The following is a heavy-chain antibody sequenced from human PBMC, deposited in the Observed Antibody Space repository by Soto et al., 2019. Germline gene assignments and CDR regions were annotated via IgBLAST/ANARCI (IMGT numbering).Heavy chain of an antibody. V-gene: IGHV2-26*01. CDR3: ARIWIGVTNYARYYYGMDV. J-gene: IGHJ6*02. D-gene: IGHD1-7*01. CDR1: GFSLSNARMG. CDR2: IFSNDEK. Sequence: QVTLKESGPVLVQPTETLTLTCTVSGFSLSNARMGVSWIRQPPGKALEWLAHIFSNDEKSYSTSLKSRLTISKDTSKSQVVLTMTNMDPVDTATYYCARIWIGVTNYARYYYGMDVWGQGTTVTDSS.